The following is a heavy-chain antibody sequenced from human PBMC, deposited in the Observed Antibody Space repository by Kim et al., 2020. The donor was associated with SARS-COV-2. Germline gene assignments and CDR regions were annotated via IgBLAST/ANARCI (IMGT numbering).Heavy chain of an antibody. CDR1: GYSFASHW. CDR2: IYPGDSDT. J-gene: IGHJ4*02. Sequence: GESLKISCKAFGYSFASHWIGWVRQRPGEGLELMGIIYPGDSDTRFSPSFQGQVTMSVDKSISVAYLEWNSLKTSDTAMYYCVRPSLYFESVTPYTNGYFDFWGRGGQVTVS. V-gene: IGHV5-51*01. CDR3: VRPSLYFESVTPYTNGYFDF. D-gene: IGHD5-18*01.